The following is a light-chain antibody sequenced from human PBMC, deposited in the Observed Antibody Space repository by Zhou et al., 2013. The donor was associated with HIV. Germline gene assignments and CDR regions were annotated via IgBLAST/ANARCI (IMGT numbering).Light chain of an antibody. V-gene: IGKV3-20*01. Sequence: EIVLTQSPGTLSLSPGERAILSCRASQTVSRSFLNWYQQKPGQAPSLLIYDTSRRATGIPDRFSGSGSGTDFTLTISRLEPEDFAVYYCQQYGRSPPWTFGQGTKVEIK. CDR3: QQYGRSPPWT. CDR2: DTS. CDR1: QTVSRSF. J-gene: IGKJ1*01.